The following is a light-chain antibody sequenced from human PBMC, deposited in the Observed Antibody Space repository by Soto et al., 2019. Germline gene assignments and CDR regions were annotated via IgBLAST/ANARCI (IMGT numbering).Light chain of an antibody. CDR3: SSYSGTNSNVI. Sequence: QSALTQPPSASGSPGQSVTISCAGTYSDIGDYNYVSRYQQHPGKVPKLIISEVSKRPSGVPDRFSGSKSGYTASLTVSDLQPADEAVYYCSSYSGTNSNVIFGGGTKVTVL. V-gene: IGLV2-8*01. J-gene: IGLJ2*01. CDR2: EVS. CDR1: YSDIGDYNY.